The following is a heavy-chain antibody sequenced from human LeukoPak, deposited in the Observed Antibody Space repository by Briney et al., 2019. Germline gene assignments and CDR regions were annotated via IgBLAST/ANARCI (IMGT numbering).Heavy chain of an antibody. D-gene: IGHD4-17*01. Sequence: GGSLRLSCAASGFTFSNTWMHWVRQAPGKGLVWVSRLDIRGGSTAYADSVKGRFTISRDNAKDTLYLQMNSLRAEDTALYHCAGAYGFGNWFEPWGQGTLVTVSS. CDR1: GFTFSNTW. CDR3: AGAYGFGNWFEP. J-gene: IGHJ5*02. CDR2: LDIRGGST. V-gene: IGHV3-74*03.